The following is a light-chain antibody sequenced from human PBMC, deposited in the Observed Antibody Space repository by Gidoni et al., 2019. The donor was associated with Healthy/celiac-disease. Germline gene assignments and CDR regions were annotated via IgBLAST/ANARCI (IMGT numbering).Light chain of an antibody. V-gene: IGKV3-20*01. J-gene: IGKJ1*01. CDR3: QQYDSSLTWT. CDR1: QSVSSSY. Sequence: ELVLTQSPGTLSLSPGERATLSGRASQSVSSSYLAWYQQKPGQAPRLLIYGASSRATGIPDRFSGSGSGTDFTLTISRLEPEDFAVYYCQQYDSSLTWTFGQGTKVEIK. CDR2: GAS.